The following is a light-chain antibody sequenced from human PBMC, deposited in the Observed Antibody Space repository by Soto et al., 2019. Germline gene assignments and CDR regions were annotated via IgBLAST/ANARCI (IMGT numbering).Light chain of an antibody. V-gene: IGLV2-8*01. CDR1: SSDVGGYEY. CDR3: SSYAGSHPYV. Sequence: QSVLTQPPSASGSPGQSVTISCTGTSSDVGGYEYVSWYQQHPGKAPKLITYEVTKRPSGVPDRFSGSKSGNTASLTVSGLQAEDEADYYCSSYAGSHPYVFGTGTKVTVL. J-gene: IGLJ1*01. CDR2: EVT.